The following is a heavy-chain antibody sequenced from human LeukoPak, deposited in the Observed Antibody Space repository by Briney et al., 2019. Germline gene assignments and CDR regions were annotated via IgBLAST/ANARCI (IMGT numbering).Heavy chain of an antibody. J-gene: IGHJ5*02. CDR3: ARVVPAATVDP. Sequence: SVTVSCKASGGTFSSYAISWVRQAPGQGLGWMGGIIPIFGTANYAQKFQGRVTITTDESTSTAYMELSSLRSEDTAVYYCARVVPAATVDPWGQGTLVTVSS. CDR2: IIPIFGTA. CDR1: GGTFSSYA. V-gene: IGHV1-69*05. D-gene: IGHD2-2*01.